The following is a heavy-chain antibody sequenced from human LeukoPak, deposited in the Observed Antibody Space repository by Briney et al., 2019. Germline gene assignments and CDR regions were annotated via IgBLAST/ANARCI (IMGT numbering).Heavy chain of an antibody. CDR2: ISWNSVRI. Sequence: GGSLRLSCAASGFTFDDYAMHWVRQAPGKGLEWVSGISWNSVRIGYADSVKGRFTISRDNAKNSVYLQMNSLRVEDTAIYYCARDNPAAYWGQGTLVTVSS. CDR3: ARDNPAAY. J-gene: IGHJ4*02. CDR1: GFTFDDYA. V-gene: IGHV3-9*01.